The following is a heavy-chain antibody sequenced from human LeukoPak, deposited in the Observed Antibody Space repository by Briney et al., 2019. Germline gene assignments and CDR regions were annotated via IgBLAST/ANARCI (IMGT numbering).Heavy chain of an antibody. CDR2: TKPDGTA. CDR1: GFTFRNYW. Sequence: GGSLRLSCAASGFTFRNYWVGWVRQAPGKGLEWVANTKPDGTAEYADSVRGRFTTSRDNANNFLYLQMNSLRGEDTAVYYCARDGGLHTNFDYWGQGTLVTVPS. J-gene: IGHJ4*02. CDR3: ARDGGLHTNFDY. D-gene: IGHD2-15*01. V-gene: IGHV3-7*01.